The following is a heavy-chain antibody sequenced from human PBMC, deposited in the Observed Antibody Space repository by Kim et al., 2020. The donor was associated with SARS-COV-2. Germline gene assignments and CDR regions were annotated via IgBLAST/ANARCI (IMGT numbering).Heavy chain of an antibody. CDR3: ARRYRGEDFLDF. Sequence: GESLKISCKASGYTFRDRWILWVRQTPGKGLRWLGRIDPRDSQTIYSPSFEGHVAISIDMSTQTAFMQWSSLDASDTAVYFCARRYRGEDFLDFWGQGT. CDR1: GYTFRDRW. V-gene: IGHV5-10-1*01. D-gene: IGHD3-10*01. CDR2: IDPRDSQT. J-gene: IGHJ4*02.